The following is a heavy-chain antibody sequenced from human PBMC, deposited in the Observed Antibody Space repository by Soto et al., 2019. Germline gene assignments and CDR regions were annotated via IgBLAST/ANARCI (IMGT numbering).Heavy chain of an antibody. J-gene: IGHJ3*02. CDR2: MNEDANTK. V-gene: IGHV3-7*01. CDR1: GFTFKTYW. CDR3: AAYNTSRHAAFVI. D-gene: IGHD1-20*01. Sequence: GGSLRLSCEMSGFTFKTYWMSWVRQAPGKGLEWLANMNEDANTKYYVDSVKGRFTILGDSAGNSLFLKMASLRAEDTAVYFCAAYNTSRHAAFVILRRGTLVTVSS.